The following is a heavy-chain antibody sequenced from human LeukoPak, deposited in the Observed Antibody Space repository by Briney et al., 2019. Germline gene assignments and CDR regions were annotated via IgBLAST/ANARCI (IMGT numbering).Heavy chain of an antibody. Sequence: SETLSLTCTVSGGSISSGSYYWSWIRQPAGKGLEWIGRIYTSGSTNYNPSLKSRVTISVDTSKNQFSLKLSSATAADTAVYYCASSTSSDPDYWGQGTLVTVSS. CDR2: IYTSGST. J-gene: IGHJ4*02. CDR1: GGSISSGSYY. D-gene: IGHD2-2*01. V-gene: IGHV4-61*02. CDR3: ASSTSSDPDY.